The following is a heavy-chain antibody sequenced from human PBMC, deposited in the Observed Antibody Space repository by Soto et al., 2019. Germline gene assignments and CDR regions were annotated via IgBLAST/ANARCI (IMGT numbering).Heavy chain of an antibody. D-gene: IGHD1-20*01. CDR3: ARASMYIWYDH. CDR2: VNPSSGNT. CDR1: GYTFTTYD. V-gene: IGHV1-8*01. Sequence: QVQLVQSGAEVKRPGASVKVSCEASGYTFTTYDINWVRQASGQGLEWMGCVNPSSGNTVYARKFYGRVTMTRDTSISTAYMELNSLESDDTAIYYCARASMYIWYDHWGQGTLVTVSS. J-gene: IGHJ5*02.